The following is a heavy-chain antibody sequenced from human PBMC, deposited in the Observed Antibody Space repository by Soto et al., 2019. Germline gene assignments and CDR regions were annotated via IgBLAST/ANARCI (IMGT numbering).Heavy chain of an antibody. V-gene: IGHV4-59*01. CDR2: IYYSGST. CDR3: ARVGGGEVRGVIITGLWWFDP. CDR1: GGSISSYY. Sequence: SETLSLTCTVSGGSISSYYWSWIRQPPGKGLEWIGYIYYSGSTNYNPSLKSRVTISVDTSKNQFSLKLSSVTAADTAVYYCARVGGGEVRGVIITGLWWFDPWGQGTLVTVSS. J-gene: IGHJ5*02. D-gene: IGHD3-10*01.